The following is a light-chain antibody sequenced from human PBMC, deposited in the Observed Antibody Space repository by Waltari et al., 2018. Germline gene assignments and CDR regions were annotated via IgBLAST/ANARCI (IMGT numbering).Light chain of an antibody. V-gene: IGLV2-14*01. CDR3: SSYTSSSTPHVV. Sequence: QSALTQPASVSGSPGQSITISCTGTSRDGGGYNYVSWYQPHPGKAPKLMIYEVSNRPSGVSNRLSGSKSGNTASLTISGLQAEDEADYYCSSYTSSSTPHVVFGGGTKLTVL. CDR1: SRDGGGYNY. J-gene: IGLJ2*01. CDR2: EVS.